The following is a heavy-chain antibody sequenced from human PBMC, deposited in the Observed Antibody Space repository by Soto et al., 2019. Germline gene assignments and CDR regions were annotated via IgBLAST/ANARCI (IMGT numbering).Heavy chain of an antibody. CDR1: GFTFSDHF. CDR3: ARVSRDYHLYYFDY. V-gene: IGHV3-11*06. J-gene: IGHJ4*02. Sequence: PGGSLRLSCIVSGFTFSDHFMAWVRQAPGKGLEWVSDISTTRNYTKYADSVKGRFSMSRDNAGNSVYLQMNRLRADDTAVYYCARVSRDYHLYYFDYWGQGALVTVSS. D-gene: IGHD2-21*01. CDR2: ISTTRNYT.